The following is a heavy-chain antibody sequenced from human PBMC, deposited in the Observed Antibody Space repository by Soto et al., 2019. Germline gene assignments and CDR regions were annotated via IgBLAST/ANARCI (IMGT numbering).Heavy chain of an antibody. Sequence: SETLSLTCTVSGGSISSYYWRWIRQLPGQGLEWIGHIYSSVSTNNNPPLKSRVIISVDTSKNHSSLKLSSVTAADTTVYYCARGGGYSYGRNNWFDPWGQGTLVTVSS. CDR2: IYSSVST. D-gene: IGHD5-18*01. J-gene: IGHJ5*02. V-gene: IGHV4-59*01. CDR1: GGSISSYY. CDR3: ARGGGYSYGRNNWFDP.